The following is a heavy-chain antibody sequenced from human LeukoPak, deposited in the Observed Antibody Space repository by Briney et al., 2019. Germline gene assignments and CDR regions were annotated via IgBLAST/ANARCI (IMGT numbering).Heavy chain of an antibody. Sequence: SETLSLTCSVSRGSISNYYWSWIRQPAGKGLEWIGRIPRSGSTNYNPALKSRVTMSVDTSKNQLSLRLSSVTAADTAVYYCASTPNYYDSSQGGYWGQGTLVTVSS. V-gene: IGHV4-4*07. CDR2: IPRSGST. CDR1: RGSISNYY. J-gene: IGHJ4*02. D-gene: IGHD3-22*01. CDR3: ASTPNYYDSSQGGY.